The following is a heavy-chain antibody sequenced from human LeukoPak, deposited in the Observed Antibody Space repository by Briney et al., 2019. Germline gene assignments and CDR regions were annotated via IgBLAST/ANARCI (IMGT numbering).Heavy chain of an antibody. CDR3: ARHYCSGGFCYSLLDH. CDR1: GDSFSTYH. J-gene: IGHJ4*02. Sequence: PSETLSLTCTVSGDSFSTYHWSWIRQPPGKGLEWIGYIHYTGSTNYNPSLKSRVTISLYTSKNQFSLKLSSVTAADTAVYYCARHYCSGGFCYSLLDHWGQGILVTVSS. CDR2: IHYTGST. D-gene: IGHD2-15*01. V-gene: IGHV4-59*08.